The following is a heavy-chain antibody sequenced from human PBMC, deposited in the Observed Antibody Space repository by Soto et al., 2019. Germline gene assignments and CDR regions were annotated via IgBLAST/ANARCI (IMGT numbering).Heavy chain of an antibody. Sequence: KSPGESLKISCKGSGYSFTSYWIGWVRQMPGKGLEWMGIIYPGDSDTRYSPSFQGQVTISADKSISTAYLQWSSLKASDTAMYYCARIIWDDVGGIDAFDIWGQGTMVTVSS. CDR2: IYPGDSDT. D-gene: IGHD1-1*01. J-gene: IGHJ3*02. CDR3: ARIIWDDVGGIDAFDI. V-gene: IGHV5-51*01. CDR1: GYSFTSYW.